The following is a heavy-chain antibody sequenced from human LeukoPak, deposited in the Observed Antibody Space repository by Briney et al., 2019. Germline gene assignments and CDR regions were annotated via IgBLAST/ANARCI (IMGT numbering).Heavy chain of an antibody. J-gene: IGHJ3*02. CDR3: VRSGSYDFDNAFDI. D-gene: IGHD1-26*01. V-gene: IGHV3-23*01. Sequence: GGSLRLSCAASGFTFSSYAMSWVRQAPGKGLEWVSATSGSGGSTDYAHSVKGRFTISRDNSKNTLYLQMNSLRAEDTAVYYCVRSGSYDFDNAFDIWGQGTMVTVSS. CDR2: TSGSGGST. CDR1: GFTFSSYA.